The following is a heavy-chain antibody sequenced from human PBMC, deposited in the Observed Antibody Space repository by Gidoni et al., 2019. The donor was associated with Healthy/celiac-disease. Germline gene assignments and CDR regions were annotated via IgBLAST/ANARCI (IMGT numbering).Heavy chain of an antibody. CDR3: ARDLSGYDYDAFDI. CDR2: IKQDGSEK. D-gene: IGHD3-22*01. V-gene: IGHV3-7*01. J-gene: IGHJ3*02. CDR1: GFTFSSYW. Sequence: EVHLVESVGGLVQPGGSLRLSCAASGFTFSSYWMSWVRQAPGKGLEWVANIKQDGSEKYYVDSVKGRFTISRDNAKNSLYLQMNSLRAEDTAVYYCARDLSGYDYDAFDIWGQGTMVTVSS.